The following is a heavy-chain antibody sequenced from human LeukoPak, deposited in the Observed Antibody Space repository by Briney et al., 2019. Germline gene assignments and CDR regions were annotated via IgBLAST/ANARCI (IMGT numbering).Heavy chain of an antibody. CDR1: GGSVSSGSHY. Sequence: PSETLSLTCTVSGGSVSSGSHYWTWIRQLPGKGLEWIGYIYYSGSTYYNPSLKSRVTISVDTSKNQFSLKLSSVTAADTAVYYCARALNWVRGVRGHWFDPWGQGTLVTVSS. J-gene: IGHJ5*02. D-gene: IGHD3-10*01. V-gene: IGHV4-31*03. CDR2: IYYSGST. CDR3: ARALNWVRGVRGHWFDP.